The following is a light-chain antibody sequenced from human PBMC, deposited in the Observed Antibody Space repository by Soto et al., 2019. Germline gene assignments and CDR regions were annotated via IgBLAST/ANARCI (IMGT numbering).Light chain of an antibody. Sequence: QSALTQPPSVSGAPGQRVTISCTGSSSNIGARYDVHWYQCLPGTAPKLLIYDNNNRPSGIPDRFSGSKSGTSATLDITGLQTGDEANYYCGTWDSSLSGVVFGGGTKLTVL. CDR1: SSNIGARYD. CDR3: GTWDSSLSGVV. J-gene: IGLJ2*01. CDR2: DNN. V-gene: IGLV1-51*01.